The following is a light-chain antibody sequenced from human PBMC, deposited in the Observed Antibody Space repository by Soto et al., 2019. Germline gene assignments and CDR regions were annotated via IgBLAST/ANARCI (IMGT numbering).Light chain of an antibody. CDR2: DNN. J-gene: IGLJ3*02. Sequence: QSVLTQPPSVSGAPGQRVTISCTGSSSNIGADFDVHWYQQLPGTAPKLLIYDNNSRPSGVPDRFSGSKSGTSASLAITGLQPEDEADYYCQSYDSSLSAWVFGGGTKLTVL. CDR1: SSNIGADFD. V-gene: IGLV1-40*01. CDR3: QSYDSSLSAWV.